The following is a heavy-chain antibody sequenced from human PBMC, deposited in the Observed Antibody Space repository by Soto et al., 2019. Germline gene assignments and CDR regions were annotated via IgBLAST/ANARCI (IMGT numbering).Heavy chain of an antibody. V-gene: IGHV4-30-4*01. CDR2: IYYSGST. D-gene: IGHD3-3*01. Sequence: PSETLSLTCVVYGGSFSGYYWTWIRQPPGKGLEWIGYIYYSGSTYYNPSLKSRVTISVDTSKNQFSLKLSSVTAADTAVYYCARHTIFGVVPLNFDYWGQGTLVTVSS. CDR3: ARHTIFGVVPLNFDY. J-gene: IGHJ4*02. CDR1: GGSFSGYY.